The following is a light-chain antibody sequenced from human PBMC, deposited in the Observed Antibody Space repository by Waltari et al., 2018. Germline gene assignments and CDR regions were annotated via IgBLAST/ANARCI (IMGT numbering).Light chain of an antibody. Sequence: QSVLTQPPSASGTPGQRVTISCSGRASNIGDNVVNWYQQFPGKAPKIVIYRNDQRPSGVPDRFSGSKSGTSASLAISGLQSEDEADYYCATWDDSPNGHWVFGGGTKVTVL. CDR1: ASNIGDNV. CDR3: ATWDDSPNGHWV. J-gene: IGLJ3*02. V-gene: IGLV1-44*01. CDR2: RND.